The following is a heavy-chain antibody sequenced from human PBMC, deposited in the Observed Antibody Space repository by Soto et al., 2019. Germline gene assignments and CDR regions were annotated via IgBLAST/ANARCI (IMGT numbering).Heavy chain of an antibody. Sequence: SETLSLTCAVSGVSISSHDWWTWVRQPPGKGLEWIGESHQSVNTNYNSSLESRVTISVDKSKNQFSLKLTSVTVADTAVYYCARHGGYDYYFDYWGQGTLVTVSS. CDR3: ARHGGYDYYFDY. CDR1: GVSISSHDW. D-gene: IGHD5-12*01. J-gene: IGHJ4*02. CDR2: SHQSVNT. V-gene: IGHV4-4*02.